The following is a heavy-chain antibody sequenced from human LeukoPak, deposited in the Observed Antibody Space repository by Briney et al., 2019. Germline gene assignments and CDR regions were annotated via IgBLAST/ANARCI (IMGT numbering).Heavy chain of an antibody. J-gene: IGHJ4*02. D-gene: IGHD6-13*01. V-gene: IGHV1-18*01. CDR2: ISAYNGNT. Sequence: ASVTVSCTASGYTFTSYGISWVRQAPGQGLEWMGWISAYNGNTNYAQKLQGRVTMTTDTSTSTAYMELRSLRSDDTAVYYCARPVIAAAGIGLDYWGQGTLVTVSS. CDR3: ARPVIAAAGIGLDY. CDR1: GYTFTSYG.